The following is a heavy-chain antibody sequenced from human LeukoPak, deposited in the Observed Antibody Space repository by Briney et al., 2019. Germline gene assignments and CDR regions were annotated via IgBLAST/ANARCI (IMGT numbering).Heavy chain of an antibody. CDR1: GGSFSGYY. CDR3: ARGKKQWLIPQLDY. D-gene: IGHD6-19*01. J-gene: IGHJ4*02. V-gene: IGHV4-34*01. Sequence: SETLSLTCAVYGGSFSGYYWSWICQPPGKGLEWIGEINHSGSTNYNPSLKSRVTISVDTSKNQFSLKLSSETAADTAVYYCARGKKQWLIPQLDYWGQGTLVTVSS. CDR2: INHSGST.